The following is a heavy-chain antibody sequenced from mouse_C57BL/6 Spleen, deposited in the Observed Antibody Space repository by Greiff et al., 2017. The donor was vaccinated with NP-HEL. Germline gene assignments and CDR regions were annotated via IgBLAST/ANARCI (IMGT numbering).Heavy chain of an antibody. CDR1: GYSFTGYY. V-gene: IGHV1-42*01. CDR2: INPSTGGT. CDR3: ARVLEDFDY. J-gene: IGHJ2*01. D-gene: IGHD2-10*02. Sequence: VQLQQSGPELVKPGASVKISCKASGYSFTGYYMNWVKQSPEKSLEWIGEINPSTGGTTYNQKFKAKATLTVDKSSSTAYMQLKSLTSEDSAVYYCARVLEDFDYWGQGTTLTVSS.